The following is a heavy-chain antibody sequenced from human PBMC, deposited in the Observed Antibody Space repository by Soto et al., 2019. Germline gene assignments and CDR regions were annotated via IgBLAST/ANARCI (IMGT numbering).Heavy chain of an antibody. Sequence: SVKVSCKASGGTFSSYAISWVRQAPGQGLEWMGGIIPIFGTANYAQKFQGRVTITADESTSTAYMELSSLRSEDMAVYYCARSARPGATTPFDYWGQGTLVTVSS. CDR1: GGTFSSYA. CDR3: ARSARPGATTPFDY. D-gene: IGHD1-26*01. V-gene: IGHV1-69*13. J-gene: IGHJ4*02. CDR2: IIPIFGTA.